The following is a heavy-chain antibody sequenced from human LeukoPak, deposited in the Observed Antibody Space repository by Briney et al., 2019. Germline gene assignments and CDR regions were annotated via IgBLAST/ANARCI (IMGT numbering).Heavy chain of an antibody. Sequence: GASVKVSCKASGYTFTSYYMHWVRQAPGQGLEWMGIINPSGGSTSYAQKFQGSVTMTRNTSISTAYMELSSLTSEDTAVYYCAREKNVLRYFDWFDYWGQGTLVTVSS. CDR1: GYTFTSYY. CDR2: INPSGGST. V-gene: IGHV1-46*01. CDR3: AREKNVLRYFDWFDY. D-gene: IGHD3-9*01. J-gene: IGHJ4*02.